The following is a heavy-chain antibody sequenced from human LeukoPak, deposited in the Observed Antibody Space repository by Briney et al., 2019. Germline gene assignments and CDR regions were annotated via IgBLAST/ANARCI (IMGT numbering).Heavy chain of an antibody. CDR2: IYDSGST. D-gene: IGHD2-2*01. CDR3: ATSIVVVPAAPNPPRGYYFDY. J-gene: IGHJ4*02. Sequence: PSETLSLTCTVSGGSMSSSSYYWGWSRQPPGRGLEWIGRIYDSGSTYYNPSLKSRVTLSVDTSKNQFSLTLSSVTAADTAVYYCATSIVVVPAAPNPPRGYYFDYWGQGTMVTVSS. V-gene: IGHV4-39*01. CDR1: GGSMSSSSYY.